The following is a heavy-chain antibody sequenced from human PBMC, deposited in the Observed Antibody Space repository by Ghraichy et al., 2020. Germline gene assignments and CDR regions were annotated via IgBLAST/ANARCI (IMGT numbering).Heavy chain of an antibody. D-gene: IGHD5-18*01. J-gene: IGHJ6*02. CDR1: GGTFSSYA. CDR3: ARLITVDTAMATGYYYGMDV. CDR2: IIPIFGTA. V-gene: IGHV1-69*13. Sequence: SVKVSCKASGGTFSSYAISWVRQAPGQGLEWMGGIIPIFGTANYAQKFQGRVTITADESTSTAYMELSSLRSEDTAVYYCARLITVDTAMATGYYYGMDVWGQGTTVTVSS.